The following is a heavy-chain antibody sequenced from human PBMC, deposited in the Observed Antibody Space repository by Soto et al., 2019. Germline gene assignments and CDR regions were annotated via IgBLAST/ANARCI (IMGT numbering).Heavy chain of an antibody. CDR3: ARAKDLPGVWGTYRPPSYFDS. CDR2: INPSGGDT. Sequence: QVQLVQSGAEVKKPGASVTISCKAIGYPFTNNYVHWLRQAPGQGLEWLGRINPSGGDTIYSQKFQGRVSMTRDTSTSTVYMDLSSLRSDDTAVYYCARAKDLPGVWGTYRPPSYFDSWGQGVLITASS. J-gene: IGHJ4*02. V-gene: IGHV1-46*01. D-gene: IGHD3-16*02. CDR1: GYPFTNNY.